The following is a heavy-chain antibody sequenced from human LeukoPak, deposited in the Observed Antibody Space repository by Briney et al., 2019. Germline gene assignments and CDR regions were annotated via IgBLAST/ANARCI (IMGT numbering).Heavy chain of an antibody. CDR3: ARGPGVGDYYDSSGYRNWFDP. D-gene: IGHD3-22*01. CDR2: IYTSGST. V-gene: IGHV4-39*07. J-gene: IGHJ5*02. Sequence: SETLSLTCTVSGGSISSSSYYWGWIRQPPGKGLEWIGSIYTSGSTSYNPSLKSRVTMSVDTSKNQFSLKLSSVTAADTAVYYCARGPGVGDYYDSSGYRNWFDPWGQGTLVTVSS. CDR1: GGSISSSSYY.